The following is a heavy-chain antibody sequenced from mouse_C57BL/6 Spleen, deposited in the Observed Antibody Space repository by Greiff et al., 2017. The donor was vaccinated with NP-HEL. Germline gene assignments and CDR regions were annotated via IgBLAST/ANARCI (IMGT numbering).Heavy chain of an antibody. CDR1: GYTFTDYY. V-gene: IGHV1-19*01. CDR2: INPYNGGT. J-gene: IGHJ3*01. D-gene: IGHD2-4*01. Sequence: EVQLQESGPVLVKPGASVKMSCKASGYTFTDYYMNWVKQSHGKSLEWIGVINPYNGGTSYNQKFKGKATLTVDKSSSTAYMELNSLTSEDSAVYYCARHEDYDGAWFAYWGQGTLVTVSA. CDR3: ARHEDYDGAWFAY.